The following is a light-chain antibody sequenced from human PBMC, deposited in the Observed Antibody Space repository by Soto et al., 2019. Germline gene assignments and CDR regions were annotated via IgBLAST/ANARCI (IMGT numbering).Light chain of an antibody. J-gene: IGLJ2*01. CDR1: SSDVGGYNY. CDR3: SSYTRSSTRV. V-gene: IGLV2-14*01. CDR2: DVS. Sequence: QSALTQPASVSGSPGQSITISCTGTSSDVGGYNYVSWYQQHPGKAPKVMIYDVSNRPSGVSNRFSGSKSGNTASLTISGLQAEDEADYYCSSYTRSSTRVFCGGTKLTVL.